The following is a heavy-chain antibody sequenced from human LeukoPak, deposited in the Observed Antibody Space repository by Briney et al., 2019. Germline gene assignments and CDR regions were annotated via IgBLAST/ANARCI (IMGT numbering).Heavy chain of an antibody. J-gene: IGHJ5*02. CDR1: GFTFSSYS. Sequence: GGSLRLSCAASGFTFSSYSMNWVRQAPGKGLEWVSSISSSSSYIYYADSVKGRFTISRDNAKNSLYLQMNSLRAEDTAVYYCARPPDDYAILTGYYRTENWFDPWGQGTLVTVSS. CDR3: ARPPDDYAILTGYYRTENWFDP. CDR2: ISSSSSYI. V-gene: IGHV3-21*01. D-gene: IGHD3-9*01.